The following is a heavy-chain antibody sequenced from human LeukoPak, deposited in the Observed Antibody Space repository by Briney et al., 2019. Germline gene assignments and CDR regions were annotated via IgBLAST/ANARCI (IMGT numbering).Heavy chain of an antibody. D-gene: IGHD2-2*01. CDR2: ISGSGGST. CDR3: AKRRVPAAMTGPFDY. J-gene: IGHJ4*02. V-gene: IGHV3-23*01. CDR1: GFTFSSYA. Sequence: GGSLRLSCAASGFTFSSYAMSWVRQAPGKGLEWVSAISGSGGSTYYADSVKGRFTIPRDNSKNTLYLQMNSLRAEDTAVYYCAKRRVPAAMTGPFDYWGQGTLVTVSS.